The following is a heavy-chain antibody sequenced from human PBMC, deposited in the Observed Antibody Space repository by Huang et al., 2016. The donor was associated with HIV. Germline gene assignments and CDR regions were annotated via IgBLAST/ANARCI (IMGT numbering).Heavy chain of an antibody. Sequence: QVQLVQSGAEVKKPGASVKVSCQASGYSFTGYYMHWVRQAPGQGIEWMGWINTKSGGTNYAQKFQGRVTMTRDTTVNTAYREVTELKSDDTAVYYCARAPPDVWGQGTTVTVSS. J-gene: IGHJ6*02. CDR2: INTKSGGT. CDR1: GYSFTGYY. CDR3: ARAPPDV. V-gene: IGHV1-2*02.